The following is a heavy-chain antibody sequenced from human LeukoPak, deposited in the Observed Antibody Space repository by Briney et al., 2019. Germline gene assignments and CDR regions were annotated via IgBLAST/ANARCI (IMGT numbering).Heavy chain of an antibody. Sequence: SGESLRLSCEASGFIFSNYGMHWVRQAPGKGLEWLALIWYDGQTKFYADSVKGRFTISRDNSGNTLFLHMTSLRVEGTAVYYCAREWGRIAVAGGPGYWGQGALVTVSS. D-gene: IGHD6-19*01. CDR3: AREWGRIAVAGGPGY. J-gene: IGHJ4*02. CDR2: IWYDGQTK. V-gene: IGHV3-33*01. CDR1: GFIFSNYG.